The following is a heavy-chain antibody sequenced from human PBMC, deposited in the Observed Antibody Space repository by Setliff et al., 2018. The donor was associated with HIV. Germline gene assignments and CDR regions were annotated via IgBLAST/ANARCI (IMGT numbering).Heavy chain of an antibody. J-gene: IGHJ5*02. Sequence: EASVKVSCKASGYTFTSYYMHWVRQAPGQGLEWMGIINPSGGSTSYAQKFQGRVTMTRDTSTSTVYMELSSLRSEDTAVYYCARGGSSGWPSNWFDPWGQGTLVTVSS. CDR2: INPSGGST. CDR3: ARGGSSGWPSNWFDP. CDR1: GYTFTSYY. V-gene: IGHV1-46*01. D-gene: IGHD6-19*01.